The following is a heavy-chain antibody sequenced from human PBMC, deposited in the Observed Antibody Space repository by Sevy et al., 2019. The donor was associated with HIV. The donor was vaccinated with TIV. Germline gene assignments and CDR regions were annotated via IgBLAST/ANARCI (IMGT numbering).Heavy chain of an antibody. CDR2: ISSGSSYI. V-gene: IGHV3-21*01. D-gene: IGHD5-18*01. J-gene: IGHJ4*02. CDR3: ARVREDTAMVSALY. CDR1: GFTFSRYS. Sequence: GGSLRLSCAASGFTFSRYSMNWVRQAPGKGLEWVSSISSGSSYIFHADSVKGRFTVSRDNAKNSLYLQMNSLRAEDTAVYYCARVREDTAMVSALYWGQGILVTVSS.